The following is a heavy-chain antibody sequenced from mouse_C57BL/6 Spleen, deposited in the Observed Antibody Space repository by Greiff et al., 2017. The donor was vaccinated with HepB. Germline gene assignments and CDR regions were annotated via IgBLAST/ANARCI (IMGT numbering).Heavy chain of an antibody. Sequence: VQLQQSGAELVKPGASVKISCKASGYAFSSYWMNWVKQRPGKGLEWIGQIYPGDGDTNYNGKFKGKATLTADKSSSTAYLQLSSLTSEDSAVYFCARSSSGYVHYYAMDYWGQGTSVTVSS. J-gene: IGHJ4*01. CDR1: GYAFSSYW. V-gene: IGHV1-80*01. CDR3: ARSSSGYVHYYAMDY. CDR2: IYPGDGDT. D-gene: IGHD3-2*02.